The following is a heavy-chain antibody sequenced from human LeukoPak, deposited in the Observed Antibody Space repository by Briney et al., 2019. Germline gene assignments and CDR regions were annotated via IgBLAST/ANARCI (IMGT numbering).Heavy chain of an antibody. V-gene: IGHV3-30*18. CDR2: ISYDGSNK. CDR3: AKEGNGYSYGGNWFDP. CDR1: GFTFSSYG. D-gene: IGHD5-18*01. Sequence: GRSLRLSCAASGFTFSSYGMHWVRQAPGKGLEWVAVISYDGSNKYYADSVKGRFTISRDNSKNTLYLQMNSLRAEDTAVYYCAKEGNGYSYGGNWFDPWGQGTLVTVSS. J-gene: IGHJ5*02.